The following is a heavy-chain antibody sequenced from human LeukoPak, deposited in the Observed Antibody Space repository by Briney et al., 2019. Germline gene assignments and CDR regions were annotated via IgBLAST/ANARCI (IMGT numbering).Heavy chain of an antibody. CDR2: IKQDGSEK. CDR1: GFTFSSYW. J-gene: IGHJ4*02. D-gene: IGHD6-19*01. V-gene: IGHV3-7*03. CDR3: ARRGYSSGWYDMYYFDY. Sequence: GGSLRLSCAASGFTFSSYWMSWVRQAPGKGLEWVANIKQDGSEKYYVDSVKGRFTISRDNAKNSLYLQMNSLRAGDTAVYYCARRGYSSGWYDMYYFDYWGQGTLVTVSS.